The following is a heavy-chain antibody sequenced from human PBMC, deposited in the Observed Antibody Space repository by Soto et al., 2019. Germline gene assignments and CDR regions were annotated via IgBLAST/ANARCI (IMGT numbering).Heavy chain of an antibody. V-gene: IGHV1-69*13. CDR3: ARASAYYYDSSGLSFDY. J-gene: IGHJ4*02. CDR2: IIPIFGTA. Sequence: SVKVSCKASGGTFSSYAISWVRQAPGQGLEWMGGIIPIFGTANYAQKFQGRVTITADESTSTAYMELSSLRSEDTAVYYCARASAYYYDSSGLSFDYWGQGTLVTVSS. CDR1: GGTFSSYA. D-gene: IGHD3-22*01.